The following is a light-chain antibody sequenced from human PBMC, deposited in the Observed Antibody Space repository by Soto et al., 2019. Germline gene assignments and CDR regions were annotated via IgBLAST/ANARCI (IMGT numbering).Light chain of an antibody. CDR1: SSNIGAGYD. V-gene: IGLV1-40*01. CDR3: KSYDSSLSGYV. Sequence: SLVTHPPSVSGAPGHTVTISCTGSSSNIGAGYDVHWYQQLPGTAPKLLIYDNSDRPSGVPDRFSGSKYGTSASLAISGLQAEDEADYFCKSYDSSLSGYVFGTGTKVTVL. J-gene: IGLJ1*01. CDR2: DNS.